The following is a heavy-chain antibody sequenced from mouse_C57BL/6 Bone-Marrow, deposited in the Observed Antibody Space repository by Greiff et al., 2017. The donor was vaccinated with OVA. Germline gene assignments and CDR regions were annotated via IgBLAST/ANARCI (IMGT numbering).Heavy chain of an antibody. CDR2: INPYNGGT. CDR1: GYTFTDYY. D-gene: IGHD1-1*01. CDR3: ASQAGSSYDYYAMDY. J-gene: IGHJ4*01. Sequence: VQLKESGPVLVKPGASVKMSCKASGYTFTDYYMNWVKQSHGKSLEWIGVINPYNGGTSYNQKFKGKATLTVDKSSSTAYMELNSLTSEDSAVYYCASQAGSSYDYYAMDYWGQGTSVTVSS. V-gene: IGHV1-19*01.